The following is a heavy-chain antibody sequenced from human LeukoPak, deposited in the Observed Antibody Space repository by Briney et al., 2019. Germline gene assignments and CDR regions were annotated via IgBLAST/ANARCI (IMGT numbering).Heavy chain of an antibody. D-gene: IGHD2-15*01. Sequence: PGGSLRLSCAASGFTFDDYAMHWVRQAPGKGLEWVSGISWNSGSIGYADSVKGRFTISRDNAKNSLYLQMNSLRAEDTASYYCAKVLDGLAVVGAFGIWGQGTMVTVSS. CDR3: AKVLDGLAVVGAFGI. J-gene: IGHJ3*02. CDR2: ISWNSGSI. V-gene: IGHV3-9*01. CDR1: GFTFDDYA.